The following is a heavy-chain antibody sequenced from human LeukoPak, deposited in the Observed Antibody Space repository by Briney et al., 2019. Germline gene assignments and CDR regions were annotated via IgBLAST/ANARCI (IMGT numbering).Heavy chain of an antibody. Sequence: ASVKVSCKASGYTFTSYGISWVRRAPGQGLEWMGWISAYNGNTNYAQKLQGRVTMTTDTSMSTAYMELRSLRSDDTAVYYCARVGYCSGGSCPGTHWYFDLWGRGTLVTVSS. J-gene: IGHJ2*01. D-gene: IGHD2-15*01. CDR2: ISAYNGNT. CDR3: ARVGYCSGGSCPGTHWYFDL. CDR1: GYTFTSYG. V-gene: IGHV1-18*01.